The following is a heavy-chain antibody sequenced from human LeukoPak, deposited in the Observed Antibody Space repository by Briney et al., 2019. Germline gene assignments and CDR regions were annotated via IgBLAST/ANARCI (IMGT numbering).Heavy chain of an antibody. V-gene: IGHV3-30*01. Sequence: GGPLRLSCAASGFTFSSYAMHWVRQAPGKGLEWVAVISYDGSNKYYADSVKGRFTISRDNSKNTLYLQMNSLRAEDTAVYYCARGNSGSYPMDYWGQGTLVTVSS. CDR2: ISYDGSNK. J-gene: IGHJ4*02. CDR1: GFTFSSYA. D-gene: IGHD1-26*01. CDR3: ARGNSGSYPMDY.